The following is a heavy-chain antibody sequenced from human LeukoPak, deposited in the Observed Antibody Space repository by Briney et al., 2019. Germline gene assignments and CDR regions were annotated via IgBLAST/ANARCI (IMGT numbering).Heavy chain of an antibody. CDR1: GYTFTSYG. D-gene: IGHD3-10*01. Sequence: EASVKVSCKASGYTFTSYGISWVRQAPGQGLEWMGWNSAYNGNSNYAQKLQGRVTVTTDTSTSTAYMELRSLRSDDTAVYYCARDRRFMYYGSGSYWDYWGQGTLVTVSS. V-gene: IGHV1-18*01. CDR3: ARDRRFMYYGSGSYWDY. J-gene: IGHJ4*02. CDR2: NSAYNGNS.